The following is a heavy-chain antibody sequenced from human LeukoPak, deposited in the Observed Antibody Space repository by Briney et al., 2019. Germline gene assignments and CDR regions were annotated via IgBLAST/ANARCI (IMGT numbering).Heavy chain of an antibody. CDR2: ISGSGGST. Sequence: GGSLRLSCAASGFTFSNAWMSWVRQAPGKGLEWVSAISGSGGSTYYADSVKGRFTISRDNSKNTLYLQMNSLRAEDTAVYYCAKEVPVWYYFDYWGQGTLVTVSS. CDR3: AKEVPVWYYFDY. D-gene: IGHD3-16*01. V-gene: IGHV3-23*01. J-gene: IGHJ4*02. CDR1: GFTFSNAW.